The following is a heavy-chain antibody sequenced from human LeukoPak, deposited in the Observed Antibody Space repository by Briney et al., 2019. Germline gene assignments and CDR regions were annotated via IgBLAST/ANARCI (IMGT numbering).Heavy chain of an antibody. V-gene: IGHV4-59*01. CDR3: ARSLPDYYGSGNSYYYYMDV. Sequence: SETLSLTCTVSGGSISIYYWRWIRQPPGRGLAWVGYIYYSGSTNYNPSLKSRVTISVDTSKNQFSLKLSSVTAADTAVYYCARSLPDYYGSGNSYYYYMDVWGKGTTVTVSS. J-gene: IGHJ6*03. CDR1: GGSISIYY. CDR2: IYYSGST. D-gene: IGHD3-10*01.